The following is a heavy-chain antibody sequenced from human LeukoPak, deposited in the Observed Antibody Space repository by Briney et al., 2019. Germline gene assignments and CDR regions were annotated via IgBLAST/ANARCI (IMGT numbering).Heavy chain of an antibody. J-gene: IGHJ5*02. CDR1: GGTFSSYA. D-gene: IGHD3-10*01. CDR2: IIPIFGTA. Sequence: SVKVSCKASGGTFSSYAISWVRQAPGQGLEWMGGIIPIFGTANYAQKFQGRVTITADESTSTAYMGLSSLRSEDTAVYYCARGRANYYGSGSYYKGWGNWFDPWGQGTLVTVSS. V-gene: IGHV1-69*01. CDR3: ARGRANYYGSGSYYKGWGNWFDP.